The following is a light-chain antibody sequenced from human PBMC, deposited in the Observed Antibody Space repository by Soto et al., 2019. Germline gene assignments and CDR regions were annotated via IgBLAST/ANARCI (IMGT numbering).Light chain of an antibody. J-gene: IGKJ2*01. V-gene: IGKV3-20*01. CDR1: QSVSSIY. CDR3: QQFGTSFPYT. CDR2: DAS. Sequence: EIVLTQSPGTLSLSPGERATLTCRASQSVSSIYLAWYQQKPGQSPRLLMYDASSRATGIPDRFSGSGSGTDFTLTISRLEPEDFAVYYCQQFGTSFPYTFGQGTKLDIK.